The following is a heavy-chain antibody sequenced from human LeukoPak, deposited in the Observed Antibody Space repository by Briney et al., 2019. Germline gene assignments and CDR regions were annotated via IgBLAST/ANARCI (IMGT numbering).Heavy chain of an antibody. J-gene: IGHJ3*02. V-gene: IGHV3-21*01. CDR1: GFTFSSYS. CDR2: ISSSSSYI. D-gene: IGHD4-17*01. CDR3: ARDLGGYGDYYTDAFDI. Sequence: GGSLRLSCAASGFTFSSYSMNWDRQAPGKGLEWVSSISSSSSYIYYADSVKGRFTISRDNAKNSLYLQMNSLRAEDTAVYYCARDLGGYGDYYTDAFDIWGQGTMVTVSS.